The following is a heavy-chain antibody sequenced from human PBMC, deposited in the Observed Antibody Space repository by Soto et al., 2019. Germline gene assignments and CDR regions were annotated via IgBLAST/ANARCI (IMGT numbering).Heavy chain of an antibody. CDR2: IKEDGSEK. Sequence: LRLSFAASGFTFSGYWMSWVRQAPGKGLEWVANIKEDGSEKYFVDSVRGRLIISRDNGKNSLYLLMTSLRVEDTAVYYCARDTHGGYPGYHYYGLDVWGQGTTVTVSS. CDR1: GFTFSGYW. J-gene: IGHJ6*02. V-gene: IGHV3-7*01. D-gene: IGHD4-17*01. CDR3: ARDTHGGYPGYHYYGLDV.